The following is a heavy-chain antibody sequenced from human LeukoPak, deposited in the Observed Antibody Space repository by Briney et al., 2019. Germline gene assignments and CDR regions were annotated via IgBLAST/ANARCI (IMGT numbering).Heavy chain of an antibody. D-gene: IGHD6-19*01. V-gene: IGHV5-51*01. CDR2: IYPGDSDT. Sequence: GESLKISCKGSGYRFTSYWIGWVRQMPGKGLEWMGIIYPGDSDTRYSPSFQGQVTISADKSISTAYLQWSSLKASDTAMYYCARHSLKQWLPPGYWGQGTLVTVSS. CDR1: GYRFTSYW. CDR3: ARHSLKQWLPPGY. J-gene: IGHJ4*02.